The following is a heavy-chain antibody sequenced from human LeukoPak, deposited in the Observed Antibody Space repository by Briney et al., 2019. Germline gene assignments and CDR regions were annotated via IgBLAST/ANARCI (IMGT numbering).Heavy chain of an antibody. V-gene: IGHV3-53*01. D-gene: IGHD5-18*01. CDR1: RLTVSSNY. CDR3: ARELSYGALDI. J-gene: IGHJ3*02. Sequence: GGSLRLSCAASRLTVSSNYMSWVRQAPGKGLEWVSVIYSGGSTYYADSVKGRFTISRDNSKNTLYLQMSSLRAEDTAVYYCARELSYGALDIWGQGTMVTVSS. CDR2: IYSGGST.